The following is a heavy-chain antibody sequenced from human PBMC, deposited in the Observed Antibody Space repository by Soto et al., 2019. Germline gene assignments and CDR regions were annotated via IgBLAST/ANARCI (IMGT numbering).Heavy chain of an antibody. V-gene: IGHV4-39*01. CDR3: ARQGTWTTVTTTCGFHP. Sequence: QLQLQESSPGLVRPSDTLSLICTVSGGSIKTRSDYWAWIRQPPGKGLEWIGTLYDSGATYYNPSLKSRVSISADSSNNQFSLRVNSVTAADTAVYYCARQGTWTTVTTTCGFHPWGQGTLVTVSS. J-gene: IGHJ5*02. CDR2: LYDSGAT. CDR1: GGSIKTRSDY. D-gene: IGHD4-17*01.